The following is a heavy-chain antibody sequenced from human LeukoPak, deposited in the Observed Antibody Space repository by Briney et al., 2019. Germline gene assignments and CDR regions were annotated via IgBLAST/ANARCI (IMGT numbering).Heavy chain of an antibody. J-gene: IGHJ3*02. CDR3: AREVAAAGPRNAFDI. D-gene: IGHD6-13*01. CDR1: GFTFSSYE. Sequence: GGSLRLSCAASGFTFSSYEMNWVRQAPGKGLEWVSYISSSGSTIYYADSVKGRFTISRDNAKNSLYLQMNSLRAEDTAVYHCAREVAAAGPRNAFDIWGQGTMVTVSS. V-gene: IGHV3-48*03. CDR2: ISSSGSTI.